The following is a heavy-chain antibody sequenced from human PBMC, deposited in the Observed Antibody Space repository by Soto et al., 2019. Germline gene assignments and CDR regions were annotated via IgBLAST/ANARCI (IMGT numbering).Heavy chain of an antibody. CDR1: GYTFTGYY. J-gene: IGHJ4*02. V-gene: IGHV1-2*04. CDR3: ARVRGAADALGYFDY. Sequence: QVQLVQSGAEVKKPGASVKVSCKASGYTFTGYYMHWVRQAPGQGLEWMGWINPNSGGTNYAQKFQGWVTMTRDTSISTGYMELSRLRSDDTAVYYCARVRGAADALGYFDYWGQGTLVTVSS. D-gene: IGHD6-13*01. CDR2: INPNSGGT.